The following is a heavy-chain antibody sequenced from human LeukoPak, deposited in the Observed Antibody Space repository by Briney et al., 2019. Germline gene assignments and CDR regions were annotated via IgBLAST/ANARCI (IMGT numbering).Heavy chain of an antibody. D-gene: IGHD3-10*01. V-gene: IGHV3-21*01. Sequence: GGSLRLSCAASGFTFSSYNMNWVRQSPGKGLEWVASTDTTSQYIFYPDSVKGRFTISRDNSKNTLYLQMNSLRAEDTAVYYCARDAIPTDYGSEDPYYYYYYMDVWGKGTTVTVSS. J-gene: IGHJ6*03. CDR2: TDTTSQYI. CDR3: ARDAIPTDYGSEDPYYYYYYMDV. CDR1: GFTFSSYN.